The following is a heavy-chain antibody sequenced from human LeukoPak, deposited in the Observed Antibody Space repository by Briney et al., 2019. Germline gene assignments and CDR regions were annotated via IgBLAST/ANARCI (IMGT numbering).Heavy chain of an antibody. CDR2: IKQDGSEK. D-gene: IGHD5-24*01. CDR3: ARVPSDGYRYFDY. Sequence: GGSLRLSCAASGFTFSSYWMSWVRQAPGKGLEWVANIKQDGSEKYYVDSVKGRFTISRDNAKNSLYLQMNSLRAEGTAVYYCARVPSDGYRYFDYWGQGTLVTVSS. J-gene: IGHJ4*02. CDR1: GFTFSSYW. V-gene: IGHV3-7*01.